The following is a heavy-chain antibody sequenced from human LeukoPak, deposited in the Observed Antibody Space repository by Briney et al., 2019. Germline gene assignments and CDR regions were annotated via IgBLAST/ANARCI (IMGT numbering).Heavy chain of an antibody. Sequence: SETLSLTCTVSGGSISSGGYSWSWIRQPPGKGLEWIGYIYHSGSTYYNPSLKSRVTISVDTSKNQFSLKLSSVTAADTAVYYCARRRPIAPSDYWGQGTLVTVSS. CDR1: GGSISSGGYS. V-gene: IGHV4-30-2*01. D-gene: IGHD6-13*01. J-gene: IGHJ4*02. CDR2: IYHSGST. CDR3: ARRRPIAPSDY.